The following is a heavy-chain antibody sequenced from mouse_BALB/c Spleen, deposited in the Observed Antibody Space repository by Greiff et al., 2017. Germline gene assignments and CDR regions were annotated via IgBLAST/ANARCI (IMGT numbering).Heavy chain of an antibody. Sequence: EVKVEESGTVLARPGASVKMSCKASGYSFTSYWMHWVKQRPGQGLEWIGAIYPGNSDTSYNQKFKGKAKLTAVTSASTAYMELSSLTNEDSAVYYCTRGTYDYDGFAYWGQGTLVTVSA. V-gene: IGHV1-5*01. CDR2: IYPGNSDT. J-gene: IGHJ3*01. CDR3: TRGTYDYDGFAY. CDR1: GYSFTSYW. D-gene: IGHD2-4*01.